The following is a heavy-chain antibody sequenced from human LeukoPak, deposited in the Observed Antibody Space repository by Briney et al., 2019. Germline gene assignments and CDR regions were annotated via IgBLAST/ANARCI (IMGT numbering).Heavy chain of an antibody. V-gene: IGHV1-69*04. D-gene: IGHD4-11*01. J-gene: IGHJ5*02. CDR3: ARVGNSNYARYRFDP. CDR1: GGTFSSYA. Sequence: VASVKVSCKASGGTFSSYAISWVRQAPGQGLEWMGRIIPILGIANYAQKLQGRVTMTTDTSTSTAYMELRSLRSDDTAVYYCARVGNSNYARYRFDPWGQGTLVTVSS. CDR2: IIPILGIA.